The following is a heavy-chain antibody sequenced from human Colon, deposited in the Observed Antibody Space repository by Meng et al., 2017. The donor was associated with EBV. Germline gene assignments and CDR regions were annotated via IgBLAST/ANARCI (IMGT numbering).Heavy chain of an antibody. V-gene: IGHV3-23*01. CDR2: VSGSGGDT. J-gene: IGHJ4*02. Sequence: EVQVLDSXGGLVQPGGSLRLSCAASGFTFRSYAMSWVRQAPGKGLEWVSSVSGSGGDTYYADSVKGRFTISRDNSKNTLSLQMESLRAEDTAVYYCARVQGHYRDDWGQGTLGTVSS. CDR1: GFTFRSYA. CDR3: ARVQGHYRDD. D-gene: IGHD3-22*01.